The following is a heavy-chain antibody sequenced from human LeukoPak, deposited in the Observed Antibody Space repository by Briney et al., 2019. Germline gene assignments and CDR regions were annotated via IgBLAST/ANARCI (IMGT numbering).Heavy chain of an antibody. CDR1: GFTFSTYA. Sequence: GGSLRLSCAGSGFTFSTYAMHWVGQAPGKGVEGVAFIWPEGSKKYYAASVKGPFAISRENSNHTLYLQMNSLRPEDTGLYFCAKISSSAEPNFDHWGQGTRLTVSS. J-gene: IGHJ4*02. CDR2: IWPEGSKK. D-gene: IGHD6-25*01. CDR3: AKISSSAEPNFDH. V-gene: IGHV3-30*02.